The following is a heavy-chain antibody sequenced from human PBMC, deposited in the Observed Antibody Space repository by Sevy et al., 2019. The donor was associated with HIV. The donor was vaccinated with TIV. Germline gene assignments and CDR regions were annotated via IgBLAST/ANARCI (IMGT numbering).Heavy chain of an antibody. CDR3: ARDRGEILSSAFDY. V-gene: IGHV3-30*03. J-gene: IGHJ4*02. Sequence: GGSLRLSCVGSGFSFSDHRMHWVRQAPGKGLEWMAVISYDGRNTKYKADSVKGRFTISRDNSKNTLYRQMNSLRAEDTAIYYCARDRGEILSSAFDYWGQGTLVTVSS. CDR1: GFSFSDHR. CDR2: ISYDGRNTK. D-gene: IGHD3-16*01.